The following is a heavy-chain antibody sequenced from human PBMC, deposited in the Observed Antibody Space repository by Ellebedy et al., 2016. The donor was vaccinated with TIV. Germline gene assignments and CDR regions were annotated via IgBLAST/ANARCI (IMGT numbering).Heavy chain of an antibody. V-gene: IGHV3-33*05. Sequence: GGSPRLSXAVSGFTFRLFGMHWVRQTPGRGLEWVAAVSFNGTLQYYAESVKGRFTVSRDNAKTTLYLHMDSLRVEDTGIYYCASQNGAYCSSHTCSHGLDYWGQGTPVTVSS. CDR3: ASQNGAYCSSHTCSHGLDY. D-gene: IGHD2-2*01. CDR1: GFTFRLFG. CDR2: VSFNGTLQ. J-gene: IGHJ4*02.